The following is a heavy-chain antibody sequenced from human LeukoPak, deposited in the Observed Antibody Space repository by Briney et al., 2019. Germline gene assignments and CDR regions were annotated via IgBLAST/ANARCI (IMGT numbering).Heavy chain of an antibody. CDR3: AREFTPPDRRQLWSQQDY. CDR1: GFTVSSNY. V-gene: IGHV3-66*01. CDR2: IYSGGST. D-gene: IGHD5-18*01. J-gene: IGHJ4*02. Sequence: GGSLRLSCAASGFTVSSNYMRWVRQAPGKGLEWVSVIYSGGSTYYAEYVKGRFTISRDNSKNTLYLQMNSLRAEDTAVYYCAREFTPPDRRQLWSQQDYWGQGTLVTVSS.